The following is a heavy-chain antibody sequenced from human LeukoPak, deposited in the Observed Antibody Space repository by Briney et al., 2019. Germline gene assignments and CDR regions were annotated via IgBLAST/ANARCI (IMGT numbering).Heavy chain of an antibody. V-gene: IGHV3-48*03. D-gene: IGHD6-13*01. CDR3: ARVGIAAAPDY. J-gene: IGHJ4*02. CDR1: GFTFSSYE. CDR2: ISSSGSTI. Sequence: GGSLRLSCAASGFTFSSYEMNWVRQAPGKGLEWVSYISSSGSTIYYADSVEGRFTISRDNAKNSLYLQMNSLRAEDTAVYYCARVGIAAAPDYWGQGTLVTVSS.